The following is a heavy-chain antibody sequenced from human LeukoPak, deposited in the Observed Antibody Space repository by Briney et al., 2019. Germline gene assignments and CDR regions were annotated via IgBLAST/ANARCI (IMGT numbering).Heavy chain of an antibody. J-gene: IGHJ4*02. CDR1: GFTFSSYG. CDR2: ISYDGSNK. Sequence: PGGSLRLSCAASGFTFSSYGMHWVRQAPGKGLEWVAVISYDGSNKYYADSVKGRFTISRDNSKNTLYLQMNSLRAEDTAVYYCARGASLLDYDSSGYWYFDYWGQGTLVTVSS. D-gene: IGHD3-22*01. CDR3: ARGASLLDYDSSGYWYFDY. V-gene: IGHV3-30*03.